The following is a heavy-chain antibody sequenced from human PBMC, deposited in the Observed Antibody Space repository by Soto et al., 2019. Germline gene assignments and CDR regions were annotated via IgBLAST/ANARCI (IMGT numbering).Heavy chain of an antibody. CDR1: GFTFSSYS. J-gene: IGHJ6*02. D-gene: IGHD4-17*01. Sequence: EVQLVESGGGLVQPGGSLRLSCAASGFTFSSYSMNWVRQAPGKGLEWVSYISSSSSTIYYADSMKGRFTISRDNAKNSLYLQMNSLRAEDTAVYYCASTHDYGDYYYYYYGMDVWGQGTTVTVSS. CDR3: ASTHDYGDYYYYYYGMDV. V-gene: IGHV3-48*01. CDR2: ISSSSSTI.